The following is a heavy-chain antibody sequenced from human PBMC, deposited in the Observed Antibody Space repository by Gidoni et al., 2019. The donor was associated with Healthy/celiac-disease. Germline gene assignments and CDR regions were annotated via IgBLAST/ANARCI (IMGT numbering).Heavy chain of an antibody. CDR1: GGSISSSSYY. J-gene: IGHJ4*02. D-gene: IGHD3-9*01. Sequence: QLQLQESGPGLVKPSETLSLTCTVSGGSISSSSYYWGWIRQPPGKGLEWIGSIYYSGSTYYNPSLKSRVTISVDTSKNQFSLKLSAVTAADTAVYYCAIGNFDWLPLDYWGQGTLVTVSS. CDR2: IYYSGST. V-gene: IGHV4-39*01. CDR3: AIGNFDWLPLDY.